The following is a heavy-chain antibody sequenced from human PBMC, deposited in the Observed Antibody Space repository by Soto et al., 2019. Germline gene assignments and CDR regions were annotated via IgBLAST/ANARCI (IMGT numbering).Heavy chain of an antibody. J-gene: IGHJ4*02. CDR2: VNPSVGIP. Sequence: QVQLVQSGAEVEKPGASVKVSCKASGYTFIGFYIHWVRQAPGQGLEWVGRVNPSVGIPNYAQKFQGRVTMTRDTSTSTVYMALSSLRSEDTAVYYCARDKGMGPQLAYWGQGSLVIVSS. V-gene: IGHV1-46*01. CDR1: GYTFIGFY. D-gene: IGHD6-13*01. CDR3: ARDKGMGPQLAY.